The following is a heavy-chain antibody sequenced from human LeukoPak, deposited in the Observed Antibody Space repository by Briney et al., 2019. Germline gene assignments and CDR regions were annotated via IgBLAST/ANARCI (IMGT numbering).Heavy chain of an antibody. Sequence: SXXXXMIXAISGGRQAPGEGVEWGGGIITIFGSANYAQKFPGRVTITTDESTSTAYMQLSSLRSEDTAVYYCARSRTGGPAAIGYYYYMAVWGKGTTVTVSS. V-gene: IGHV1-69*05. CDR1: XXXXMIXA. CDR2: IITIFGSA. D-gene: IGHD2-2*01. J-gene: IGHJ6*03. CDR3: ARSRTGGPAAIGYYYYMAV.